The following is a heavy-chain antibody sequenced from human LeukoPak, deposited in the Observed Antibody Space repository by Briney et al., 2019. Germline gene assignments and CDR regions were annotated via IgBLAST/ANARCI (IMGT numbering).Heavy chain of an antibody. Sequence: GESLKISCKGSGYSFTSYWISWVRQMLGKGLEWMGRIDPSDSYTNYSPSFQGHVTISADKSISTAYLQWSSLKASDTAMYYCALAFKEAAYYFDYWGQGTLVTVSS. V-gene: IGHV5-10-1*01. CDR3: ALAFKEAAYYFDY. J-gene: IGHJ4*02. CDR2: IDPSDSYT. CDR1: GYSFTSYW. D-gene: IGHD3-3*02.